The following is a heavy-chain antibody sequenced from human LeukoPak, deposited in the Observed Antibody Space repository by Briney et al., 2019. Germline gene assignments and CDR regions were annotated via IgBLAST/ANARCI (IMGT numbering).Heavy chain of an antibody. CDR3: AREMNYDDYRTSDY. J-gene: IGHJ4*02. CDR1: GYTFTGYY. V-gene: IGHV1-2*02. D-gene: IGHD4-17*01. CDR2: IDSNSGGT. Sequence: ASVKVSCKASGYTFTGYYMHWVRQAPGQGFEWMGRIDSNSGGTNYAQNFQGRVTMTRDTSISTVYMELISLTSDDTAVYYCAREMNYDDYRTSDYWGQGTLVTVSS.